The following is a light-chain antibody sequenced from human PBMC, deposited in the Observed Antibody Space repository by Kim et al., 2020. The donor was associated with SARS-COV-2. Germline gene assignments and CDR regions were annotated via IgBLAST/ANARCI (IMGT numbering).Light chain of an antibody. CDR3: NCRDSSGNHLV. Sequence: ALGQTVRITCQGDSLRGYHASWYQQKPGQAPVLVIYGKNNRPSGIPDRFSGPSSGNTASLTITGAQAEDEADYYCNCRDSSGNHLVFGGGTKLTVL. CDR1: SLRGYH. J-gene: IGLJ3*02. CDR2: GKN. V-gene: IGLV3-19*01.